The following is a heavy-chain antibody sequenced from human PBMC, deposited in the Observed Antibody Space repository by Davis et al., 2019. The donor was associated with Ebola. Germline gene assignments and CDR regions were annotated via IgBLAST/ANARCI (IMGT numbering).Heavy chain of an antibody. V-gene: IGHV3-66*01. CDR2: IYSGGST. D-gene: IGHD4-11*01. Sequence: GESLKISCAASGFTFSSYSMNWVRQAPGKGLEWVSVIYSGGSTYYADSVKGRFTISRDNSKNTLYLQMNSLRPEDTAVYYCARDSDDYSFDYWGQGTLVTVSS. CDR1: GFTFSSYS. J-gene: IGHJ4*02. CDR3: ARDSDDYSFDY.